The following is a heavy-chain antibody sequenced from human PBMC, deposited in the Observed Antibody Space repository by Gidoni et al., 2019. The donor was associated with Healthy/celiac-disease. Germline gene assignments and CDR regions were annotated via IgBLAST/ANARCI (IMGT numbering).Heavy chain of an antibody. Sequence: QGQLVQPRAAGKKPGPSLKDSCKASGCPFTGCYLPWVRQAPGHGLAWMGWINPNSGGTNYAHKFQGRVTMTRDTSISTDYMGLSRLSSDDTAVYYCASDRSRIAAAGTIPNNWFDPWGQGTLVTVSS. J-gene: IGHJ5*02. CDR3: ASDRSRIAAAGTIPNNWFDP. V-gene: IGHV1-2*07. CDR1: GCPFTGCY. D-gene: IGHD6-13*01. CDR2: INPNSGGT.